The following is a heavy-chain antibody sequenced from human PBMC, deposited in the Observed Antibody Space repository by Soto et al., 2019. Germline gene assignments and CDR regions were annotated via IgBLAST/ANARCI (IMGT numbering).Heavy chain of an antibody. CDR3: AHSNGVWRRTGWFDP. V-gene: IGHV2-5*01. D-gene: IGHD2-8*01. J-gene: IGHJ5*02. CDR2: IYWNDDK. CDR1: GFSLSTSGVG. Sequence: QITLKESGPTLVKPTQTLTLTCTFSGFSLSTSGVGVGWIRQPPGKALEWLALIYWNDDKRYSPSLKSRLTITKDTSKNQVVLTMTNMDPVDTATYYCAHSNGVWRRTGWFDPWGQGTLVTVSS.